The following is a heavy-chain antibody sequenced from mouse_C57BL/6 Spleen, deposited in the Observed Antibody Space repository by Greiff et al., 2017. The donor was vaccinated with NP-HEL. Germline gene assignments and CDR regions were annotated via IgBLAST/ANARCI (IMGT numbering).Heavy chain of an antibody. J-gene: IGHJ2*01. CDR2: ISSGSSTI. Sequence: EVMLVESGGGLVKPGGSLKLSCAASGFTFSDYGMHWVRQAPEKGLEWVAYISSGSSTISYADTVKGRFTISRDKAKNNLFLQMTSLRSEDTAMYYCARLALRDYFDYWGQGTTLTVSS. CDR1: GFTFSDYG. D-gene: IGHD1-1*01. CDR3: ARLALRDYFDY. V-gene: IGHV5-17*01.